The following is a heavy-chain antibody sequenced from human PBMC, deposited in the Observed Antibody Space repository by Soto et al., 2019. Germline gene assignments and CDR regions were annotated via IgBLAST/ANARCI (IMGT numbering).Heavy chain of an antibody. V-gene: IGHV4-34*01. J-gene: IGHJ4*02. Sequence: SETLSLTCAVYGGSFSGYYWSWIRQPPGKGLEWIGEINHSGSTNYNPSLKSRVTISVDTSKNQFSLKLSSVTAADTAVFYFARAAPRYCSGGSCYPGRDYWGQGTLVTVSS. CDR1: GGSFSGYY. D-gene: IGHD2-15*01. CDR3: ARAAPRYCSGGSCYPGRDY. CDR2: INHSGST.